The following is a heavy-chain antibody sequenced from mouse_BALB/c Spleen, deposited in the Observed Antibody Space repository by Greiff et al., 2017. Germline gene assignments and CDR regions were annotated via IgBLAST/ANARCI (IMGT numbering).Heavy chain of an antibody. CDR1: GFTFSSYT. CDR3: ARHGVHYYAMDY. CDR2: ISNGGGST. Sequence: EVQRVESGGGLVQPGGSLKLSCAASGFTFSSYTMSWVRQTPEKRLEWVAYISNGGGSTYYPDTVKGRFTISRDNAKNTLYLQMSSLKSEDTAMYYCARHGVHYYAMDYWGQGTSVTVSS. J-gene: IGHJ4*01. V-gene: IGHV5-12-2*01. D-gene: IGHD5-1*01.